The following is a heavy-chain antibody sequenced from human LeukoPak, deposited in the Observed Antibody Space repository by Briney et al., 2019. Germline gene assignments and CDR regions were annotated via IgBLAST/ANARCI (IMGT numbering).Heavy chain of an antibody. V-gene: IGHV3-23*01. D-gene: IGHD3-22*01. Sequence: GGSLRLSCAASGFTLSSYSMNWVRQAPGKGLEWVSAIRGSGDGTYYADSVQGRFTISRDNSKNTLYLQMNSLRVEDTAIYYCAKYYYDSSGYYWTLDYWGQGTLVTVSS. CDR1: GFTLSSYS. J-gene: IGHJ4*02. CDR2: IRGSGDGT. CDR3: AKYYYDSSGYYWTLDY.